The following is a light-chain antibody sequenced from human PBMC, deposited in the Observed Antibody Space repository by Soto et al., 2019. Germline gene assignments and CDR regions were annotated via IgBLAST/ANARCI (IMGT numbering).Light chain of an antibody. CDR3: TSWTTSTTMI. Sequence: QSVLTQPASVSGSPGQSITISRTGTSSDIGAYNFVSWYQQHPGKAPKLMLYDVNIRPSGVSNRFSGSKSGNTASLTISGLQAEDEADYYCTSWTTSTTMIFGRGTKLTVL. CDR1: SSDIGAYNF. J-gene: IGLJ2*01. V-gene: IGLV2-14*03. CDR2: DVN.